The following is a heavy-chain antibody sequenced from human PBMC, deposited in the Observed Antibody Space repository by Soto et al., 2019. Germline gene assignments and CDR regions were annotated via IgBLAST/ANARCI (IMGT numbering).Heavy chain of an antibody. J-gene: IGHJ5*02. CDR1: GGSISSSNW. Sequence: SETLSLTCAVSGGSISSSNWWSWVRQPPGKGLEWIGEIYHSGSANYNPSLKSRVTISVDKSKNQFSLKLSSVTAADTAVYYCARVVVVPAAMPKAGWFDPWGQGTLVTVSS. D-gene: IGHD2-2*01. CDR2: IYHSGSA. V-gene: IGHV4-4*02. CDR3: ARVVVVPAAMPKAGWFDP.